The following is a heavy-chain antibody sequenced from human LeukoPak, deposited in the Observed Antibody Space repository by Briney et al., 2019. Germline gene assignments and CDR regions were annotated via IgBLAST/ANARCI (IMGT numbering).Heavy chain of an antibody. V-gene: IGHV3-23*01. D-gene: IGHD4/OR15-4a*01. Sequence: GGSLRLSCAAAGFTFSSYGMSWVRQAPGKGLEWVSAVSGSGGSTYYADSVKGRFTISRDNSKNTLHLQMNSLRAEDTAVYYCAKPAKTDYVDYWGQGTLVAVSS. CDR1: GFTFSSYG. CDR2: VSGSGGST. CDR3: AKPAKTDYVDY. J-gene: IGHJ4*02.